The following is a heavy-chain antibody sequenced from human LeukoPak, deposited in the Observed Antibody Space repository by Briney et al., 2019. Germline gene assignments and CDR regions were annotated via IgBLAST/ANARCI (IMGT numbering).Heavy chain of an antibody. CDR1: GYTFTIHH. Sequence: GASVKVSCKASGYTFTIHHIQWVRQAPGQGLEWMGWINPNSGGTNYAQKFQGRVTMTRDTSISTAYMELSRLRSDDTAVYYCARDSRGGGVLRFLEWFPMGYFDYWGQGTLVTVSS. D-gene: IGHD3-3*01. CDR3: ARDSRGGGVLRFLEWFPMGYFDY. J-gene: IGHJ4*02. CDR2: INPNSGGT. V-gene: IGHV1-2*02.